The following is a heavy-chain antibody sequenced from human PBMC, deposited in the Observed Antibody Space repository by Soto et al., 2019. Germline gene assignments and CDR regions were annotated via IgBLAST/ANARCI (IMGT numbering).Heavy chain of an antibody. CDR2: INPSGGST. J-gene: IGHJ6*02. D-gene: IGHD5-12*01. Sequence: ASVKVSCKASGYTFTSYYMHWVRQAPGQGLEWMGIINPSGGSTSYAQKFQGRVTMTRDTSTSTVYMELSSLRSEDTAVYYCARDGPIKYSGYDDYYYGMDVWGQGTTVTVSS. CDR3: ARDGPIKYSGYDDYYYGMDV. CDR1: GYTFTSYY. V-gene: IGHV1-46*01.